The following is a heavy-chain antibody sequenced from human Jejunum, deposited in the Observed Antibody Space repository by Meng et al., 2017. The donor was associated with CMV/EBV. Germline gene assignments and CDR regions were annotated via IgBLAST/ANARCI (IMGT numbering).Heavy chain of an antibody. CDR2: INSDGSST. Sequence: ASGFILSNYWLPWVRHAPGKGLEWVSRINSDGSSTSYADSVKGRFTISRDNAKNTLYLQMNSLRGEDTAVYYCARSVARYNWFDPWGQGTLVTVSS. CDR3: ARSVARYNWFDP. V-gene: IGHV3-74*01. D-gene: IGHD2-21*01. CDR1: GFILSNYW. J-gene: IGHJ5*02.